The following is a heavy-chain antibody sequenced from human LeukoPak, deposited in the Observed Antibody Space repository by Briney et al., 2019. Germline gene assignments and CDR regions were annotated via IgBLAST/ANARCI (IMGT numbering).Heavy chain of an antibody. CDR1: GYSIGSRNYY. V-gene: IGHV4-39*01. D-gene: IGHD3-10*01. CDR2: IHYTGAT. J-gene: IGHJ4*02. Sequence: SETLSLTCTVSGYSIGSRNYYWGWIRQPPGKGLEWIGTIHYTGATYYNPSLKGRLTMFVDRSKSQFSLKMRSLTAADAALYFCARHPNDYGSGSYSEPFDVWGQGSLVVVSS. CDR3: ARHPNDYGSGSYSEPFDV.